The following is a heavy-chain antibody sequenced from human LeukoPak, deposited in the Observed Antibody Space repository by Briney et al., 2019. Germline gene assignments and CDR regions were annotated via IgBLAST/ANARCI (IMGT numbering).Heavy chain of an antibody. J-gene: IGHJ4*02. CDR2: IYYSGST. CDR3: ARYYCTSTTCYYFDY. D-gene: IGHD2-2*01. CDR1: GGSISTYY. V-gene: IGHV4-59*01. Sequence: SETLSLTCTVSGGSISTYYWSWIRQPPGKGLEWIGYIYYSGSTNYNPSLKSRVTISVDTSKNRFSLKPSSVTAADTAVYYCARYYCTSTTCYYFDYWGQGTLVTVSS.